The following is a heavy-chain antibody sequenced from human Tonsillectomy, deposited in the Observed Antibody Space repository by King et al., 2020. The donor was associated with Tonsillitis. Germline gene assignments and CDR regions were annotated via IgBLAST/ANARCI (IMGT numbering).Heavy chain of an antibody. V-gene: IGHV1-69*01. J-gene: IGHJ6*02. Sequence: QVQLVESGAEVRKPGSSVKVSCKASGGTFSSFGISWVRQAPGQGLEWMGGIIPIFDTTNYAQNFQGRVTITADESTRTAYMELSSLRPEDTAVYYCARDRCFDPARNGYGMDVWGQGTTVTVSS. CDR3: ARDRCFDPARNGYGMDV. D-gene: IGHD2-8*01. CDR2: IIPIFDTT. CDR1: GGTFSSFG.